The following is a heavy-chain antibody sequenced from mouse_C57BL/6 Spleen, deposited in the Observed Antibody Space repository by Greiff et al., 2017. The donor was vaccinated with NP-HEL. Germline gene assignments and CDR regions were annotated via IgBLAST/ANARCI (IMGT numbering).Heavy chain of an antibody. CDR1: GFNIKDYY. CDR2: IDPEDGET. CDR3: ARSPDGYYEEGAMDY. V-gene: IGHV14-2*01. J-gene: IGHJ4*01. D-gene: IGHD2-3*01. Sequence: DVKLQESGAELVKPGASVKLSCTASGFNIKDYYMHWVKQRTEQGLEWIGRIDPEDGETKYAPKFQGKATITADTSSNTAYLQLSSLTSEDTAVYYCARSPDGYYEEGAMDYWGQRTSVTVAS.